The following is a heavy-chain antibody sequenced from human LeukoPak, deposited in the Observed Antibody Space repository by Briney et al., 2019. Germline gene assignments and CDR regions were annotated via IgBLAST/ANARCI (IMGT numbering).Heavy chain of an antibody. CDR1: GFTFSSYA. J-gene: IGHJ3*02. D-gene: IGHD1-26*01. CDR3: AREIVGATLGAFDI. V-gene: IGHV3-30-3*01. Sequence: PGGSLRLSCAASGFTFSSYAMHWVRQAPGKGLEWVAVISYDGSNKYYADSVKGRFTISRDNSKNTLYLQMNSLRAEDTAVYYCAREIVGATLGAFDIWGQGTMVTVSS. CDR2: ISYDGSNK.